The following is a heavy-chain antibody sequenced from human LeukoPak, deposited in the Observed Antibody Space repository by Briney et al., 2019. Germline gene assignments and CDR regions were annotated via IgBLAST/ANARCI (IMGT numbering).Heavy chain of an antibody. CDR2: MNPNSGNT. CDR1: GYTFTSYD. J-gene: IGHJ3*02. D-gene: IGHD5-18*01. V-gene: IGHV1-8*03. CDR3: ARGMVTSDAFDI. Sequence: ASVKASCKASGYTFTSYDINWVRQATGQGLEWMGWMNPNSGNTGYAQKFQGRVTITRNTSISTAYMELSSLRSEDTAVYYCARGMVTSDAFDIWGQGTMVTVSS.